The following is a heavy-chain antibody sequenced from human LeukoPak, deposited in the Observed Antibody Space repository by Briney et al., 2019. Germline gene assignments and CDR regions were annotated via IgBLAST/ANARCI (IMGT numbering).Heavy chain of an antibody. D-gene: IGHD3-22*01. CDR2: IYTSGST. Sequence: SQTLSLTCTVSGGSISSGSYYWSWIRQPAGKGLEWIGRIYTSGSTNYNPSLKSRVTMSVDTFKNQFSLKLSSVTAADTAVYYCARKTIILGEGAFDIWGQGTMVTVSS. J-gene: IGHJ3*02. CDR1: GGSISSGSYY. CDR3: ARKTIILGEGAFDI. V-gene: IGHV4-61*02.